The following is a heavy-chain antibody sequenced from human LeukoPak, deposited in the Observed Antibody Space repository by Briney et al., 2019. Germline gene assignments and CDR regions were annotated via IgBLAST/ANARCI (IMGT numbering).Heavy chain of an antibody. J-gene: IGHJ4*02. CDR2: ISSSSSYI. D-gene: IGHD3-16*02. CDR1: GFTFSSYS. V-gene: IGHV3-21*01. CDR3: ARVPEYDYVWGSYLY. Sequence: GGSLRLSCAASGFTFSSYSMNWVRQAPGKGLEWVSSISSSSSYIYYADSVKGRFTISRDNAKNSLYLQMNSLRAEDTAVYYCARVPEYDYVWGSYLYWGQGTLVTVSS.